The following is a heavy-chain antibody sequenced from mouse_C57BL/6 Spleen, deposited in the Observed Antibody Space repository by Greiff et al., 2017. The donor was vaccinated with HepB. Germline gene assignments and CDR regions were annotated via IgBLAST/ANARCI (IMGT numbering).Heavy chain of an antibody. CDR1: GFNIKDDY. Sequence: EVKVEESGAELVRPGASVKLSCTASGFNIKDDYMHWVKQRPEQGLEWIGWIDPENGDTEYASKFQGKATITADTSSNTAYLQLSSLTSEDTAVYYCTTDYAWFAYWGQGTLVTVSA. CDR3: TTDYAWFAY. D-gene: IGHD2-4*01. V-gene: IGHV14-4*01. CDR2: IDPENGDT. J-gene: IGHJ3*01.